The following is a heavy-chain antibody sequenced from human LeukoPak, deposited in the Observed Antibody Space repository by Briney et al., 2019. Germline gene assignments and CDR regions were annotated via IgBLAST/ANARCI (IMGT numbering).Heavy chain of an antibody. CDR1: GFTFNYYA. J-gene: IGHJ4*02. D-gene: IGHD1-1*01. CDR2: ITTSGAST. CDR3: ARDYPTSGIVTLFDY. Sequence: PGGSLRLSCASSGFTFNYYAMTRVRQAPGQGLEWVSSITTSGASTYYADSVKGRFTISRDNSKNSLYLQMTSLRAEDTAVYYCARDYPTSGIVTLFDYWGQGTLVTVSS. V-gene: IGHV3-23*01.